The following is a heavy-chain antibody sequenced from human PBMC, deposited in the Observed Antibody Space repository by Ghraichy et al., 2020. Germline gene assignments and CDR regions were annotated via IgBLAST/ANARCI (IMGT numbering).Heavy chain of an antibody. V-gene: IGHV4-34*01. Sequence: SETLSLTCAVYGGSFTDYCWTWIRQPPGKGLEWIWEIDHSGSTNYDPSLQSRVTISVDTSKNQFSLKLNSVTAADTAVYYCARGGGSTRSYYYASRNSYHALDIWGQGTMVTVSS. J-gene: IGHJ3*02. D-gene: IGHD3-10*01. CDR2: IDHSGST. CDR3: ARGGGSTRSYYYASRNSYHALDI. CDR1: GGSFTDYC.